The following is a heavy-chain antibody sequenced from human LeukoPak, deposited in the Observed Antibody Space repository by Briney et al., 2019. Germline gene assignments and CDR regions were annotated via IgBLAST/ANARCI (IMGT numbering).Heavy chain of an antibody. CDR1: GYTFTGYY. V-gene: IGHV1-2*02. D-gene: IGHD1-7*01. J-gene: IGHJ4*02. CDR3: AREVITGTTVDFDY. Sequence: ASVKVSCKASGYTFTGYYMHWVRQAPGQGLEWMGWTNPNSGGTNYAQKFQGRVTMTRDTSISTAYMELSRLRSDDTAVYYCAREVITGTTVDFDYWGQGTLVTVSS. CDR2: TNPNSGGT.